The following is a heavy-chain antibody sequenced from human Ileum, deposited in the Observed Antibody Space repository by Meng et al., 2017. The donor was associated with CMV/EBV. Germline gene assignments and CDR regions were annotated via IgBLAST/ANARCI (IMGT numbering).Heavy chain of an antibody. V-gene: IGHV4-30-4*08. J-gene: IGHJ4*02. CDR3: VRQVVAASFDY. D-gene: IGHD2-15*01. CDR1: GGSITSGNYY. CDR2: IYYSGSP. Sequence: QVQLPESGPGLLKPSHTLSFTCTVSGGSITSGNYYWSWIRQPPGRGLEWIGYIYYSGSPYYKPSLKSRVTISLDTSKNQFSLNLRSVTATDSAVYYCVRQVVAASFDYWGQGALVTVSS.